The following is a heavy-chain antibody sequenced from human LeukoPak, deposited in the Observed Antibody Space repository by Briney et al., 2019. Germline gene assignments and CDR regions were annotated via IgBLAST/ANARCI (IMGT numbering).Heavy chain of an antibody. V-gene: IGHV1-8*03. CDR2: MNPNSGNT. CDR1: GGTFSSYA. CDR3: ARDYSNYGGRGYYYYMDV. J-gene: IGHJ6*03. D-gene: IGHD4-11*01. Sequence: ASVKVSCKASGGTFSSYAINWVRQATGQGLEWMGWMNPNSGNTGYAQKFQGRVTITRNTSISTAYMELSSLRSEDTAVYYCARDYSNYGGRGYYYYMDVWGKGTTVTVSS.